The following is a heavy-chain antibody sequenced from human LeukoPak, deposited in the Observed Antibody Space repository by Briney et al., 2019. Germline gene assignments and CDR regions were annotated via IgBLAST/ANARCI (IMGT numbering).Heavy chain of an antibody. J-gene: IGHJ5*02. CDR1: GFTFSSYG. CDR2: VKSDGAGT. CDR3: ARCTTASSGWCNWLDP. D-gene: IGHD3-22*01. Sequence: GGSLRLSCAASGFTFSSYGMHWVRQAPGKGLAWVASVKSDGAGTHYADSVEGRFTISRDNSKNILYLQMNSLRAEDTAIYYCARCTTASSGWCNWLDPWGQGTLVTVSS. V-gene: IGHV3-NL1*01.